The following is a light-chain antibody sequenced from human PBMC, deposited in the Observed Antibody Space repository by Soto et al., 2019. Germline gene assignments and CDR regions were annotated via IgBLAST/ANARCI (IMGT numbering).Light chain of an antibody. J-gene: IGLJ1*01. Sequence: SVLTQPPSASGSPGQRVTISCSGSSSNIGSNTVNWYQQLPGTAPKLLIYSNNQRPSGVPDRFSGSKSGTSAFLAISGLQSEDEADYYCAAWDDSLNGYVFGTGTKGNVL. V-gene: IGLV1-44*01. CDR3: AAWDDSLNGYV. CDR1: SSNIGSNT. CDR2: SNN.